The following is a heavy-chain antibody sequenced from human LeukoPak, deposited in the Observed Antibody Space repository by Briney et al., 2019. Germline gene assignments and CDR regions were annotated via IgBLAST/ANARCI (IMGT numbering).Heavy chain of an antibody. Sequence: PGGSLRLSCAASGFTFSSYSMNWVRQAPGKGLEWVANIKQDGSEKYYVDSVKGRFTISRDNAKNSLYLQMNSLRAEDTAVYYCAREWELQGDAFDIWGQGTMVTVSS. D-gene: IGHD1-26*01. V-gene: IGHV3-7*01. CDR1: GFTFSSYS. CDR2: IKQDGSEK. J-gene: IGHJ3*02. CDR3: AREWELQGDAFDI.